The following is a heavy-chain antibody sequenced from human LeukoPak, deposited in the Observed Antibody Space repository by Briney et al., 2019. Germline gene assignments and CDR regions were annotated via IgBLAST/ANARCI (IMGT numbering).Heavy chain of an antibody. CDR2: IKQDGSEK. D-gene: IGHD6-19*01. J-gene: IGHJ4*02. Sequence: PGESLRLSCAASGFTFSSYWMSWVRQAPGKGLEWVANIKQDGSEKYYLDSVKGRFTISRDNAKNSLYLQMNSLRDEDTAVYYCARELGKYRRILGRDSQWLAVSGFDNWGQGILVTVSS. CDR1: GFTFSSYW. CDR3: ARELGKYRRILGRDSQWLAVSGFDN. V-gene: IGHV3-7*01.